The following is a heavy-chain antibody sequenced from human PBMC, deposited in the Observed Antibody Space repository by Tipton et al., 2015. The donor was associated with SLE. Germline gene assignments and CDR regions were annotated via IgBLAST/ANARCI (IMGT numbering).Heavy chain of an antibody. CDR1: GYTFTSYG. CDR2: IIPIFGTL. CDR3: ARGPGTVTYNSYYYYYMGV. J-gene: IGHJ6*03. Sequence: QVQLVQSGAEVKKPGASVKVSCMASGYTFTSYGISWVRQAPGQGLEWMGGIIPIFGTLNNAQKFRDRVTISTDESTTTVYMELSSLRSEDTAIYYCARGPGTVTYNSYYYYYMGVWGKGTTVTVSS. D-gene: IGHD4-11*01. V-gene: IGHV1-69*01.